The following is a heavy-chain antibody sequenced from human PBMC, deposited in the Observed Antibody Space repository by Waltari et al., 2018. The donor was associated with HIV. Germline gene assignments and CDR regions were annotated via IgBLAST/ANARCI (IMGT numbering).Heavy chain of an antibody. V-gene: IGHV1-2*02. CDR3: ASGEGGGWYSLGY. J-gene: IGHJ4*02. D-gene: IGHD6-19*01. CDR2: INPKNGGT. CDR1: GFTFVAYD. Sequence: QVQLVQSGAEGKRPGASVKGSCKASGFTFVAYDIPWVRQAPGQGLEWMGWINPKNGGTNYAQKFQGRVTMTRDTSISTAYMELNRLTSDDTAVYYCASGEGGGWYSLGYWGQGTLVTVSS.